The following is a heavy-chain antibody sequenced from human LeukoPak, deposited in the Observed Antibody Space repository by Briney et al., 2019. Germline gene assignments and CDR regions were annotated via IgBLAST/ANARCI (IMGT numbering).Heavy chain of an antibody. D-gene: IGHD3-10*01. Sequence: GGSLRLSCAASGFTFSSYSMNWVRQAPGKGLEWVSSISSSSSYIYYADSVKGRFTISRDNAKNSLYLQMNSLRAEDTAVYYCARDETMVRGVVAQLDYWGQGTLVTVSS. CDR3: ARDETMVRGVVAQLDY. CDR1: GFTFSSYS. CDR2: ISSSSSYI. V-gene: IGHV3-21*01. J-gene: IGHJ4*02.